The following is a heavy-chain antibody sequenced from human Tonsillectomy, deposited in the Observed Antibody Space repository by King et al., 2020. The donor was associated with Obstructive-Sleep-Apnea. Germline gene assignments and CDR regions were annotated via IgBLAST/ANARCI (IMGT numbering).Heavy chain of an antibody. CDR2: IKQDGSVK. Sequence: VQLVESGGGLVQPGGSVRLSCGASGFTFSSYWMTWVRQAPGKGLEWVANIKQDGSVKNYEDSVKGRFTIARDNAKKSVFLQMNSLTAEDTAVYYCAREYWGPDYWGLGTLVTVSS. CDR1: GFTFSSYW. J-gene: IGHJ4*02. V-gene: IGHV3-7*01. CDR3: AREYWGPDY. D-gene: IGHD3-16*01.